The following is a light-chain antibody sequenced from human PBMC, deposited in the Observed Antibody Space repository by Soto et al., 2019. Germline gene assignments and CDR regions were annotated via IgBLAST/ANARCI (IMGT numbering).Light chain of an antibody. J-gene: IGKJ1*01. Sequence: EVVLTQSPGTPSLSPGERATLSCRASQSVGSTYLAWYQQKPGQAPRLLIYGVSSRATGIPDRFSGSGSGTDFTLTISRLEPEDFAVYYCQQYGESPWTFGQGTKVDIK. CDR2: GVS. CDR3: QQYGESPWT. V-gene: IGKV3-20*01. CDR1: QSVGSTY.